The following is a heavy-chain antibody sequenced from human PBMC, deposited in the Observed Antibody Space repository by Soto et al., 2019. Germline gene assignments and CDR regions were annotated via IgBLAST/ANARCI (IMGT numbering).Heavy chain of an antibody. Sequence: QVQLVQSGAEVKNPGASVRVSCQTSAYTFTNYAVSWVRQAPGQGLEWMGWISGDTGTTIYAQKFQGRVTMTTDTSTRKAYMQLRSLRSDDTAVYYCATGLLGYFSGGSCYSDSWGQGTLVTVSS. CDR1: AYTFTNYA. J-gene: IGHJ4*02. V-gene: IGHV1-18*01. CDR2: ISGDTGTT. CDR3: ATGLLGYFSGGSCYSDS. D-gene: IGHD2-15*01.